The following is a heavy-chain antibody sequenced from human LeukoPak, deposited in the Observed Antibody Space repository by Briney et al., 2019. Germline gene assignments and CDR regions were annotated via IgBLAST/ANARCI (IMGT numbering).Heavy chain of an antibody. D-gene: IGHD5-18*01. Sequence: GGSLRLSCAASGFTFSSYGMHWVRQAPGKGLEWVAVISYDGSNKYYADSVKGRFTISRDNSKNTLYLQMNSLRAEDTAVYYCAKDLRGYSYGTPDYWGQGTLVTVSS. CDR2: ISYDGSNK. CDR3: AKDLRGYSYGTPDY. V-gene: IGHV3-30*18. J-gene: IGHJ4*02. CDR1: GFTFSSYG.